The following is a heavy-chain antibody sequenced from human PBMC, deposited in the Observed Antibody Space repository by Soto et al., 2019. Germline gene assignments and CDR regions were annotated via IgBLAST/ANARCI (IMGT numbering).Heavy chain of an antibody. CDR1: GYTFFTYD. V-gene: IGHV1-18*01. Sequence: QVHLVQSGVEVKTPGASVKVSCQASGYTFFTYDISWVRQAPGQGFEWRGWTTTYSGDTKYAQKFQARVATTTDTSTTTAYRELRSLRSDDTAVYYCARQHGPTTSENGFDPWGQGTLVTVSS. J-gene: IGHJ5*02. CDR2: TTTYSGDT. D-gene: IGHD5-12*01. CDR3: ARQHGPTTSENGFDP.